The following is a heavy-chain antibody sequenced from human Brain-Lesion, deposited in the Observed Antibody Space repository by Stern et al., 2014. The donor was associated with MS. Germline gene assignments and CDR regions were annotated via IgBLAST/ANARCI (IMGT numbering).Heavy chain of an antibody. CDR1: GFTFSNYW. Sequence: QLVQSGGGLVQPGGSLRLSCAASGFTFSNYWMHWVRQAPGKGLVWVSRVNNDGRRTSYADSVKGRFTMSRDNAKNTLYLQMNSLRVEDTAIYYCARGERWFDSWGQGTLVTVSS. V-gene: IGHV3-74*02. CDR3: ARGERWFDS. D-gene: IGHD3-10*01. J-gene: IGHJ5*01. CDR2: VNNDGRRT.